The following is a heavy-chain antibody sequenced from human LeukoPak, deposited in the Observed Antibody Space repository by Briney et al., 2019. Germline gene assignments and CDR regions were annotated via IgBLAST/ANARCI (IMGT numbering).Heavy chain of an antibody. CDR2: IYYSGST. CDR3: ARGGCSSTSCYGWFDP. J-gene: IGHJ5*02. CDR1: GGSISSGGYY. V-gene: IGHV4-31*03. Sequence: SQTLSLTCNVSGGSISSGGYYWSWIRQHPGKGLEWIGYIYYSGSTYYNPSLKSRVTISVDTSKNQFSLKLSSVTAADTAVYYCARGGCSSTSCYGWFDPWGQGTLVTVSS. D-gene: IGHD2-2*01.